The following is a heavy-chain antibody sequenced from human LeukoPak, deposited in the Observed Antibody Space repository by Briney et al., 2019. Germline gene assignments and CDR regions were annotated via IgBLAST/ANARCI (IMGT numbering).Heavy chain of an antibody. CDR2: IHTSGST. CDR1: GGSISSYY. CDR3: ARAAIMQKDAFDI. D-gene: IGHD2-21*02. Sequence: SETLSLTCSVSGGSISSYYWSWIRQPAGKGLEWIGRIHTSGSTKYNPSLKSRVTMSVDTSKNQFSLKLSSVTAADTAVYYCARAAIMQKDAFDIWGQGTMVTVSS. J-gene: IGHJ3*02. V-gene: IGHV4-4*07.